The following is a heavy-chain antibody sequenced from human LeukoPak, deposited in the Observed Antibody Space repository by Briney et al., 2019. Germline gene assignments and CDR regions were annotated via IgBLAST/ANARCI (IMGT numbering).Heavy chain of an antibody. Sequence: PGGSLRLSCAASGFTFSSYWMSWVRQAPGKGLEWVANIKQDGSEKYYVDSVKGRFTISRDNAKNSLYLQMNSLRAEDTAVDYCARELASGVLLWFGELPYWGQGTLVTVSS. CDR3: ARELASGVLLWFGELPY. CDR1: GFTFSSYW. D-gene: IGHD3-10*01. J-gene: IGHJ4*02. CDR2: IKQDGSEK. V-gene: IGHV3-7*01.